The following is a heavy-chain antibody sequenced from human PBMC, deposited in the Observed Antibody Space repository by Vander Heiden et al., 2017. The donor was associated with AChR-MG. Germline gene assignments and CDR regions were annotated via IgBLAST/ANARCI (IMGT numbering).Heavy chain of an antibody. J-gene: IGHJ4*02. D-gene: IGHD3-16*01. CDR1: GFTFGSYA. CDR3: AKDRSYDYVWGLFV. V-gene: IGHV3-23*01. Sequence: EVQLLESGGGLVQPAGSLRLSCAASGFTFGSYAMSWARQGPGKGLEWVSAIRGSGGSTYYADSVKGRFTISRDNSKNTLYLQMNSLRAEDTAVYYCAKDRSYDYVWGLFVWGQGTLVTVSS. CDR2: IRGSGGST.